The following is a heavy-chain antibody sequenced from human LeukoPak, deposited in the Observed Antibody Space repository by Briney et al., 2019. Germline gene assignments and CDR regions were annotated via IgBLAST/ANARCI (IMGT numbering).Heavy chain of an antibody. CDR2: ISGRGGSR. CDR1: GFTFSREG. V-gene: IGHV3-23*01. CDR3: ARSPYDWNYVDY. D-gene: IGHD1-20*01. J-gene: IGHJ4*02. Sequence: PGGYLRLSCAASGFTFSREGMSWDRQAPGRGLEWGSAISGRGGSRYYEEYVKGRFIIYRDNSKNTLYLQMNSLRAEDTAVYYCARSPYDWNYVDYWGQGALVTASS.